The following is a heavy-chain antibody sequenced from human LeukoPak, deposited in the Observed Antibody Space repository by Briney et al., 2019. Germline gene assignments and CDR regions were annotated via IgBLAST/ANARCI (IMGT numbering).Heavy chain of an antibody. CDR2: ISYDGSNK. Sequence: PGGSLRLSCAASGFTFSSYAMHWVRQAPGKGLEWVAVISYDGSNKYYADSVKGRFTIPRDNSKNTLYLQMNSLRAEDTAVYYCAREPNIAAAGTFDYWGQGTLVTVSS. CDR1: GFTFSSYA. CDR3: AREPNIAAAGTFDY. V-gene: IGHV3-30*04. D-gene: IGHD6-13*01. J-gene: IGHJ4*02.